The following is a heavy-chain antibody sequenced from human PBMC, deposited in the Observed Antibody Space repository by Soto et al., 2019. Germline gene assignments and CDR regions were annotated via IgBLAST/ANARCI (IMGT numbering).Heavy chain of an antibody. CDR3: ATWGRSGLYTGFF. D-gene: IGHD3-9*01. V-gene: IGHV1-8*01. J-gene: IGHJ4*02. CDR2: MNPNSGRT. CDR1: GYTFTDYD. Sequence: QVQLVQSGAEVKKPGASVQVSCKASGYTFTDYDINWVRQAPGQGREWVGRMNPNSGRTDYAHKFQARVTMTRDTSISTAYLNIGSTGNDDTAVYYCATWGRSGLYTGFFWGQGTLVTVSS.